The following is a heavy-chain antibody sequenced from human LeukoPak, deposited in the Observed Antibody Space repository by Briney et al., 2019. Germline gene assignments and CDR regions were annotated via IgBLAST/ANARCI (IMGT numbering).Heavy chain of an antibody. CDR1: GGSISSYY. V-gene: IGHV4-59*01. D-gene: IGHD1-14*01. Sequence: SETLSLTCTVSGGSISSYYWSWIRQPPGKGLEWIGYIYYSGSTNYNPSLKSRVTISVDTSKNQFSLKLSSVTAADTAVYYCASRNRILDAFDIWGQGTMVTVSS. J-gene: IGHJ3*02. CDR2: IYYSGST. CDR3: ASRNRILDAFDI.